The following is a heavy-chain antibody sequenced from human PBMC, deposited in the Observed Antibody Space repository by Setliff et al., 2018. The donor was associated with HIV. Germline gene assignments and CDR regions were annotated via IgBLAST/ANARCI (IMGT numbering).Heavy chain of an antibody. V-gene: IGHV4-61*09. D-gene: IGHD1-26*01. CDR3: ARAAYSGTYVWEPATDL. J-gene: IGHJ2*01. Sequence: KPSETLSLTCSVSGGSIRSGSYYWSWIRQPAGKGLEWIGHIYSTGGTRYNPSLESRLTILVDTSRNQFSLNLSSVTAADMAVYYCARAAYSGTYVWEPATDLWGRGTLVTVSS. CDR1: GGSIRSGSYY. CDR2: IYSTGGT.